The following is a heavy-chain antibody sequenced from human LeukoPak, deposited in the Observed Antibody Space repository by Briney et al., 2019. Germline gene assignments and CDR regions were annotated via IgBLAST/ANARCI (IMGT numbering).Heavy chain of an antibody. D-gene: IGHD2-2*01. Sequence: SETLSLTCTVSGASVSSGSYYWSWIRQRQGRGLEYIWYIYYSGSTNYNPSLKSRVTISADTSKNQFSLKLSSVTAADTALYYCARYCSSTSCSDNAFDIWGQGTMVTVSS. CDR3: ARYCSSTSCSDNAFDI. CDR1: GASVSSGSYY. CDR2: IYYSGST. J-gene: IGHJ3*02. V-gene: IGHV4-61*01.